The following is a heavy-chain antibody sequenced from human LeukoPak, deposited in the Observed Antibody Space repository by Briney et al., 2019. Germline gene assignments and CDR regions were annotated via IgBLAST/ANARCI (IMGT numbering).Heavy chain of an antibody. J-gene: IGHJ5*02. CDR1: GFTFSSYS. V-gene: IGHV3-33*08. D-gene: IGHD4-17*01. Sequence: GGSLRLSCAASGFTFSSYSMNWVRQAPGKGLEWVAVIWYDGSNKYYADSVKGRFTISRDNSKNTLYLQMNSLRAEDTAVYYCARSMTTVINWFDPWGQGTLVTVSS. CDR2: IWYDGSNK. CDR3: ARSMTTVINWFDP.